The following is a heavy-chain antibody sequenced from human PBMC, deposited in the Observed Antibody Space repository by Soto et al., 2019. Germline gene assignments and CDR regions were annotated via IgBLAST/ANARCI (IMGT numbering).Heavy chain of an antibody. V-gene: IGHV4-59*01. CDR2: IYYSGST. CDR1: GGSISSYY. J-gene: IGHJ4*02. CDR3: AREGAARPPAL. Sequence: SETLSLTCAVSGGSISSYYWSWIRQPPGKGLEWIGYIYYSGSTNYNPSLKSRVTISVDTSKNQFSLKLSSVTAADTAVYYGAREGAARPPALWGQGNLVTVYS. D-gene: IGHD6-6*01.